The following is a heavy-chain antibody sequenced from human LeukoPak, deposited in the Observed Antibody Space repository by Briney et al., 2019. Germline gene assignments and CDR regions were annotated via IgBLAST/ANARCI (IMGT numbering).Heavy chain of an antibody. Sequence: PGGSLRLSCAASGFTFSPYGMNWVRQAPGKGLEWISYISRTATIIHYADSVKGRFTISRDDAKNSLYLQMNSLRAEDTAVYYCARGPHYYGSGSYGNWFDPWGQGTLVTVSS. J-gene: IGHJ5*02. D-gene: IGHD3-10*01. CDR1: GFTFSPYG. V-gene: IGHV3-48*01. CDR2: ISRTATII. CDR3: ARGPHYYGSGSYGNWFDP.